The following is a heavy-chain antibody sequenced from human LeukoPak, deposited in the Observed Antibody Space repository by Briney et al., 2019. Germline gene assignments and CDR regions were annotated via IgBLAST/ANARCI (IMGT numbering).Heavy chain of an antibody. J-gene: IGHJ4*02. D-gene: IGHD3-22*01. CDR2: ISGNGLGT. Sequence: PGVSLRLSCAASGFTFSRNAMNWVRQAPGKGLEWVAAISGNGLGTYYADSVKGRFNISRDNSRNTLYLQMNSLRIEDTAFYYCAKDANYLRSSGYLIPIDFWGQGTLVTVSS. CDR3: AKDANYLRSSGYLIPIDF. CDR1: GFTFSRNA. V-gene: IGHV3-23*01.